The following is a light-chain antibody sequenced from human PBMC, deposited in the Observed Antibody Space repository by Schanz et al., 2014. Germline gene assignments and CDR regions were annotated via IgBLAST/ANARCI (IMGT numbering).Light chain of an antibody. CDR1: SSDVGGHDY. J-gene: IGLJ2*01. CDR2: DVS. V-gene: IGLV2-14*03. CDR3: SSYTSSSTLI. Sequence: QSALTQPPSASGAPGQSVTISCTGTSSDVGGHDYVSWYQHHPGKAPKVMIYDVSDRPSGVSNRFSGSKSGNTASLTISGLQTEDEADYYCSSYTSSSTLIFGGGTKLTVL.